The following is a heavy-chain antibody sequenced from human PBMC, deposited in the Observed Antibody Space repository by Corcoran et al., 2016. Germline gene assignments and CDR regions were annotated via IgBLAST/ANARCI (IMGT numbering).Heavy chain of an antibody. J-gene: IGHJ6*02. CDR2: INHSGST. CDR3: ARGRYYGSGSRPQYYYYYYGMDV. CDR1: GGSFSGYY. V-gene: IGHV4-34*01. D-gene: IGHD3-10*01. Sequence: QVQLQQWGAGLLKPSETLSLTCAVYGGSFSGYYWSWIRQPPGKGLEWIGEINHSGSTNYNPSLKSRVTISVDTSKNQFSLKLSSVTAADTAVYYCARGRYYGSGSRPQYYYYYYGMDVWGQGTTVTVSS.